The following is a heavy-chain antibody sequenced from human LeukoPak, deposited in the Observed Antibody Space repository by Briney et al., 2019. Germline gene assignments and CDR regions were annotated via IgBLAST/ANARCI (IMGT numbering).Heavy chain of an antibody. CDR1: GGSISSYY. V-gene: IGHV4-4*07. CDR2: IYTSGST. CDR3: VREVGYYDSSGYLFDY. D-gene: IGHD3-22*01. J-gene: IGHJ4*02. Sequence: SETLSLTCTVSGGSISSYYWSWIRQPAGKGLEWIGRIYTSGSTNYNPSLKSRVTMSVDTSKNQFSLKLSSVTAADTAVYYCVREVGYYDSSGYLFDYWGQGTLVTVSS.